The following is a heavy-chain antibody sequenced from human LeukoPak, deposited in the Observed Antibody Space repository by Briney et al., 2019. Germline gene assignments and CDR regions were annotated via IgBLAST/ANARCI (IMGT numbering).Heavy chain of an antibody. Sequence: GGSLRLSCAASGFTLRSYWMTWVRQAPGKGLEWVANIKQGGSEKVYLDSMKGRFTISRDNSRDSLYLQMNSLRPEDTAVYYCARDPGSGWWGGFDLWGQGTLVTVSS. D-gene: IGHD6-19*01. CDR2: IKQGGSEK. CDR3: ARDPGSGWWGGFDL. V-gene: IGHV3-7*04. CDR1: GFTLRSYW. J-gene: IGHJ5*02.